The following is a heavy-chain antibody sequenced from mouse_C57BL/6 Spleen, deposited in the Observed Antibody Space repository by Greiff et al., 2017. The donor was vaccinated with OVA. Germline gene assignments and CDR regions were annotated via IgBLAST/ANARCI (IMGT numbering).Heavy chain of an antibody. J-gene: IGHJ1*03. D-gene: IGHD2-1*01. V-gene: IGHV5-16*01. CDR2: INYDGSST. CDR3: ARTATMGMGWYFDV. CDR1: GFTFSDYY. Sequence: EVQVVESEGGLVQPGSSMKLSCTASGFTFSDYYMAWVRQVPEKGLEWVANINYDGSSTYYLDSLKSRFIISRDNAKNILYLQMSSLKSEDTATYYCARTATMGMGWYFDVWGTGTTVTVSS.